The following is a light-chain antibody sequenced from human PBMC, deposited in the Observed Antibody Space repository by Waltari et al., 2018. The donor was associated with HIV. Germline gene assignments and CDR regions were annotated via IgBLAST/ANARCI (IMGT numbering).Light chain of an antibody. CDR2: EVS. V-gene: IGLV2-14*03. Sequence: QSALSQPASVCASFGQSITISCTGTSSYVGGYPSVSWYQQQPGKAPKLLISEVSNRPSGVSSRFSGSKSGNTASLTIFWLQAEDEADYYWSSYTNRDTVVFGGGTKLTVV. CDR1: SSYVGGYPS. J-gene: IGLJ2*01. CDR3: SSYTNRDTVV.